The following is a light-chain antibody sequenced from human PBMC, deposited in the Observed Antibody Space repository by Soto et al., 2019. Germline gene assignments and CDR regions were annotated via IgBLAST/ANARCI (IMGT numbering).Light chain of an antibody. Sequence: EIVMTQSPSTLSVSPGERATLSCRASQSVSSNLAWYQQKLGQAPRLLNYGASTRAIGITARSSGSGSGTEFNPTNTSLQSDCFAVYYGQPYENCPLTFSGGPKVLSK. CDR2: GAS. CDR3: QPYENCPLT. J-gene: IGKJ4*01. CDR1: QSVSSN. V-gene: IGKV3-15*01.